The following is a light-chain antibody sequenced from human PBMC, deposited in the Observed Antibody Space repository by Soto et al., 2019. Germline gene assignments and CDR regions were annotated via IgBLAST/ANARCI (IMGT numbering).Light chain of an antibody. CDR3: QQYGSSPLT. V-gene: IGKV3-20*01. CDR2: GAS. Sequence: EIVLTQSLGTLSLSPGERATLSCRASQSVRSSYLAWYQQKPGQAPRLLIYGASIRATGVPDRFSGSGSGTDFTFTISRLESEDFAVYFCQQYGSSPLTFGGGTKVEIK. CDR1: QSVRSSY. J-gene: IGKJ4*01.